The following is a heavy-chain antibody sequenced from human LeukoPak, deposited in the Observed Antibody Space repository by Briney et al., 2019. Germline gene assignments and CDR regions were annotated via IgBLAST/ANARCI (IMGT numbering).Heavy chain of an antibody. CDR1: GFTFSSYS. D-gene: IGHD4-17*01. CDR2: ISSSSSYI. V-gene: IGHV3-21*01. J-gene: IGHJ3*02. CDR3: ARDHYGEYDAFDI. Sequence: KAGKSLRLSCAASGFTFSSYSMNWVRQAPGKGLEWVSSISSSSSYIYYADSVKGRFTISRDNAKNSLYLQMNSLRAEDTAVYYCARDHYGEYDAFDIWGQGTMVTVSS.